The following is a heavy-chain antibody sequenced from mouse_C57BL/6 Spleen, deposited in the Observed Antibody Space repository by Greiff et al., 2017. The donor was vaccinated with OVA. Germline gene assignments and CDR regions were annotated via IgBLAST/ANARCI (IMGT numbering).Heavy chain of an antibody. J-gene: IGHJ4*01. CDR3: ARGAMDY. CDR2: INPYNGGT. Sequence: VESGASVMMSCKASGYTFNDYYMNWVKQSHGKSLEWIGVINPYNGGTSYNQKSKGKATLTVDKSSSTAYMELNSLTSEDSAVYYCARGAMDYWGQGTSVTVSS. CDR1: GYTFNDYY. V-gene: IGHV1-19*01.